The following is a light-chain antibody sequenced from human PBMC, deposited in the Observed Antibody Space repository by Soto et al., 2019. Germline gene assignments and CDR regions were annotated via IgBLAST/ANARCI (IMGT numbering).Light chain of an antibody. CDR1: QDITNY. CDR3: QQYDSFPYS. Sequence: SQMTQSPLFLSASIGDRVTITCQASQDITNYLNWYQQKPGKAPKLLIYDASMLERGVPSRFSGGGSGTHFTFTISSLQPEDIATFYCQQYDSFPYSFGQGTKLEIK. V-gene: IGKV1-33*01. CDR2: DAS. J-gene: IGKJ2*03.